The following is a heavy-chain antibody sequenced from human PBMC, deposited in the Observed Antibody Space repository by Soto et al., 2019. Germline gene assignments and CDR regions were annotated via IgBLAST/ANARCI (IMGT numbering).Heavy chain of an antibody. Sequence: EVQLLESGGGLVQPGGSLRLSCAASGFTFSTYAMIWVRQAPGKGLEWVSVITGSGGSTYYAVSVKGRFTISRDTSKNTLFLQMNSLRAEDTAVYYCAKDRYGDYGGIDYWGQGTMVTVSS. J-gene: IGHJ4*02. V-gene: IGHV3-23*01. CDR1: GFTFSTYA. CDR2: ITGSGGST. D-gene: IGHD4-17*01. CDR3: AKDRYGDYGGIDY.